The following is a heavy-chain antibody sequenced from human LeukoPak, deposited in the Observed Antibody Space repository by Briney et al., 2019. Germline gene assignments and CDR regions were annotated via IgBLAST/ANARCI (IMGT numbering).Heavy chain of an antibody. J-gene: IGHJ6*03. Sequence: GASVKVSCKASGYTFTSYGISWVRQAPGQGLEWMGWISAYNGNTNYAQKLQGRVTMTTDTSTRTAYMELRSLRYDDTAVYYCAREDRDPGASRESGYSNSPARYYYYMDVWGKGTTVTVSS. CDR1: GYTFTSYG. D-gene: IGHD5-18*01. CDR3: AREDRDPGASRESGYSNSPARYYYYMDV. CDR2: ISAYNGNT. V-gene: IGHV1-18*01.